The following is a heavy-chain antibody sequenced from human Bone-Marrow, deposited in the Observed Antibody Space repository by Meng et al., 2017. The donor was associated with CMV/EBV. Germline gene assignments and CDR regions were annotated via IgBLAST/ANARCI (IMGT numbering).Heavy chain of an antibody. J-gene: IGHJ6*02. CDR1: GFTFSSYW. CDR2: IKQDGSEK. V-gene: IGHV3-7*01. CDR3: ARTSYYCGMDV. Sequence: GESLKISCAASGFTFSSYWMSWVRQAPGEGLEWVANIKQDGSEKYYVDSVKGRFTISRDNAKNSLYLQMNSLRAEDTAVYYCARTSYYCGMDVWGQGTTVTVSS.